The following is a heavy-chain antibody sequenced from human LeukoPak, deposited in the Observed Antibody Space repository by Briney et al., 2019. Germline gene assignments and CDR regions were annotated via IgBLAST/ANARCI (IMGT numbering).Heavy chain of an antibody. CDR2: ISSSGSTI. CDR1: GFTFSDYY. Sequence: GGSLRLSCAASGFTFSDYYMSWIRQAPGKGLEWVSCISSSGSTIYYADSVKGRFTISRDNAKNSLYLQMNSLRAEDTAVYYCASADYEDAFDIWGQGTMVTVSS. CDR3: ASADYEDAFDI. J-gene: IGHJ3*02. D-gene: IGHD4-17*01. V-gene: IGHV3-11*04.